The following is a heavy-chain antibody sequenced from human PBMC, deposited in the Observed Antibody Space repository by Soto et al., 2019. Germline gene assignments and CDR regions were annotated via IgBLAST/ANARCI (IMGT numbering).Heavy chain of an antibody. D-gene: IGHD3-10*01. J-gene: IGHJ4*02. CDR1: GFSLINYN. CDR2: MSSSSSYI. V-gene: IGHV3-21*01. CDR3: ARVTGNYYGSGPLDY. Sequence: EVQLVESGGGLVKPGGSLRLSCAASGFSLINYNMNWVRQAPGKGLEWVSSMSSSSSYIHHADSVEGRFTISRDNTKNSLYLQMNSLRAEDTAVYYCARVTGNYYGSGPLDYWGPGTLVTVSS.